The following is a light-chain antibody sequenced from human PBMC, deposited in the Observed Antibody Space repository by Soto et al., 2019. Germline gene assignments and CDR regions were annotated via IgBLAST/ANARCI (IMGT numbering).Light chain of an antibody. CDR2: ATS. CDR3: QQFYNYPRT. CDR1: QSVNTRY. J-gene: IGKJ1*01. Sequence: EIVLTQSPGTLSLSPGERATLSCRASQSVNTRYSAWYQKKPGQAPRLLIYATSSRATGIPDRFSGSGSGTDFTLTISRLEPEDFAVYYCQQFYNYPRTFGQGTKVEIK. V-gene: IGKV3-20*01.